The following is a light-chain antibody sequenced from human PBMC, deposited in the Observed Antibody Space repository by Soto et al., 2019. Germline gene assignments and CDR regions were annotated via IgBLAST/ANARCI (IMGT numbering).Light chain of an antibody. CDR1: QTLNNY. CDR3: QQSFSPLLT. Sequence: DIQMTQSPSSVSASVGDRVTITCRASQTLNNYLTWLQQKPGKAPKVLIYAASTLQSGVPSRFSGSGSGAEFTLTISSLQPEDFATYYCQQSFSPLLTFGGGTKVEIK. V-gene: IGKV1-39*01. CDR2: AAS. J-gene: IGKJ4*01.